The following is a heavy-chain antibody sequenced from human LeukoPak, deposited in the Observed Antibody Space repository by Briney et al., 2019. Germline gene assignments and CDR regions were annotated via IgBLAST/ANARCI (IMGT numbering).Heavy chain of an antibody. CDR3: GRDAPYSSSSFGGSDY. D-gene: IGHD6-6*01. V-gene: IGHV3-30*02. Sequence: PGGSLRLSCGASGFTFSNYGMLWVRQAPGKGLDWVAFIRYDGNNKLYADSVKGRFTISRDNAKNSLYLQMNSLRGEDTAVYYCGRDAPYSSSSFGGSDYWGQGTLVTVSS. CDR1: GFTFSNYG. CDR2: IRYDGNNK. J-gene: IGHJ4*02.